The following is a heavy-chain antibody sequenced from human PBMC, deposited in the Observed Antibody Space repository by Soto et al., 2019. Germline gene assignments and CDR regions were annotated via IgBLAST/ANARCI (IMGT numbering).Heavy chain of an antibody. D-gene: IGHD3-10*01. V-gene: IGHV1-18*01. CDR2: ISAFNGNT. J-gene: IGHJ4*02. CDR3: ARDGGYGAGNYFDY. Sequence: QVQLVQSGAEVKRPGASVKVSCKASGYMFRRYGISWVRQPPGQVLEWMGWISAFNGNTNYPQNRQGRVTITTDTSTSTAYMELRTLRSDDSAMYYCARDGGYGAGNYFDYWSQGTLVNVSS. CDR1: GYMFRRYG.